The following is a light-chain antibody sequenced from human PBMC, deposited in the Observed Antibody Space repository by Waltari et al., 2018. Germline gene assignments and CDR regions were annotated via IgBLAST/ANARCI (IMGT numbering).Light chain of an antibody. J-gene: IGLJ2*01. CDR3: ATWDDSLNGPV. CDR1: NSNIGRNT. V-gene: IGLV1-44*01. Sequence: QSVLTQPPSTSGTPRQRVTISCSGNNSNIGRNTVNWYQQFPGAAPTLLVYNNFQRPSGVPDRFSGAKSGTSAGVAILGGRPEEEADYYCATWDDSLNGPVFGGGTKLTVL. CDR2: NNF.